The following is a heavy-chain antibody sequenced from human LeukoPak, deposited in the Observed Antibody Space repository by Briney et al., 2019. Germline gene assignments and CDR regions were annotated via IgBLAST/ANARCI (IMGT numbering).Heavy chain of an antibody. CDR1: GGSFSGYY. D-gene: IGHD3-10*01. V-gene: IGHV4-34*01. Sequence: PSETLSLTCAVYGGSFSGYYWSWIRQPPGKGLEWIGEINHSGSTNYNPSLKSRVIILIDTSKNHFSLTLSSVTAADTAVYYCTRSDGYGLVGIWGQGTMVTVSS. CDR3: TRSDGYGLVGI. J-gene: IGHJ3*01. CDR2: INHSGST.